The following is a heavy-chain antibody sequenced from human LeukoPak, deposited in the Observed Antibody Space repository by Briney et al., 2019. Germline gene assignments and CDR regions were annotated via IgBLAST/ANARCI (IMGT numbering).Heavy chain of an antibody. CDR2: IYYSGST. CDR1: GGSISSSSYY. V-gene: IGHV4-39*07. D-gene: IGHD6-19*01. CDR3: ARGAVNSSGWYRKYYFDY. Sequence: SETLSLTCTVSGGSISSSSYYWGWIRQPPGTGLEWIGSIYYSGSTYYNPSLKSRVTISVDTSKNQFSLKLSSVTAADTAVYYCARGAVNSSGWYRKYYFDYWGQGTLVTVSS. J-gene: IGHJ4*02.